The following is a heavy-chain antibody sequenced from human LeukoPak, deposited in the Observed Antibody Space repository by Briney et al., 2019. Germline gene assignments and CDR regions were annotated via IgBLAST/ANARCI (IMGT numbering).Heavy chain of an antibody. Sequence: GGSLRLSCATSGFTFSSYAMHWVRQAPGKGLQWVALISYDGINQYYADSVKGRFIISRDNSKNTLYLQLNSLRLEDTAVYYCTLTTFGVVYYFDYWGQGTLVTVSS. J-gene: IGHJ4*02. CDR1: GFTFSSYA. CDR3: TLTTFGVVYYFDY. CDR2: ISYDGINQ. V-gene: IGHV3-30*04. D-gene: IGHD1/OR15-1a*01.